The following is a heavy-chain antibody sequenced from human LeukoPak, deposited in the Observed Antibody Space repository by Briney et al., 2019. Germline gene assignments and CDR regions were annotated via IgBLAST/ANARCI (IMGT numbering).Heavy chain of an antibody. D-gene: IGHD4-11*01. V-gene: IGHV4-38-2*01. CDR2: IYNTGST. Sequence: PSETLSLTFGVSGYFVSSGYYWGWIRQPPGKGREWIGNIYNTGSTYYNPSLKSRVTISVDTSNNHFSLKLSSVTSADTAVYYCASRTTVTNALSFDYWGQGSLVIVSS. J-gene: IGHJ4*02. CDR3: ASRTTVTNALSFDY. CDR1: GYFVSSGYY.